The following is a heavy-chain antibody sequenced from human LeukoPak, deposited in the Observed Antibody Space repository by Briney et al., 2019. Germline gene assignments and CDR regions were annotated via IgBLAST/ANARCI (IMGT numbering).Heavy chain of an antibody. CDR2: ISSSSSTI. Sequence: PGGSLRLSCAASGFTFSSYSMNWVRQAPGKGLEWVSYISSSSSTIYYADSVKGRFTISRDNARNSLYLQMNSLRDEDTAVYYCARRYYYDSSGYLYWGQGTLVTVSS. D-gene: IGHD3-22*01. J-gene: IGHJ4*02. CDR1: GFTFSSYS. CDR3: ARRYYYDSSGYLY. V-gene: IGHV3-48*02.